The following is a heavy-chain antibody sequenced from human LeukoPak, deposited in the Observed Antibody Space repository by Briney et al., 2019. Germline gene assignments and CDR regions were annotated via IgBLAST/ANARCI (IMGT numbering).Heavy chain of an antibody. CDR1: GYTSRTYG. CDR2: ISFHNGNT. CDR3: PRDVPGSIGTTARFDP. J-gene: IGHJ5*02. Sequence: GASVKVSCKSSGYTSRTYGISWMRQAPGQGLEWMGWISFHNGNTNYAQKFHGRLTMTTDTSTSTAYMELRSLRSDDTGVYYCPRDVPGSIGTTARFDPWGQGTLVTVSS. V-gene: IGHV1-18*01. D-gene: IGHD1-1*01.